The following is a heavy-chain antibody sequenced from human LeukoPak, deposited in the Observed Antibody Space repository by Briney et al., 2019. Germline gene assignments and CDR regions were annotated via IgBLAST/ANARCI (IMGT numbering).Heavy chain of an antibody. J-gene: IGHJ4*02. D-gene: IGHD3-10*01. CDR3: AKESYYYGSGSLSYFDY. CDR2: ISTDGFGK. V-gene: IGHV3-64*02. CDR1: GFTFSTYA. Sequence: GGSLRLSCAASGFTFSTYAMHWVRQAPGKGLEYISAISTDGFGKYYADSVRGRFTISRDNSKNTLYLQMNSLRAEDTAVYYCAKESYYYGSGSLSYFDYWGQGTLVTVSS.